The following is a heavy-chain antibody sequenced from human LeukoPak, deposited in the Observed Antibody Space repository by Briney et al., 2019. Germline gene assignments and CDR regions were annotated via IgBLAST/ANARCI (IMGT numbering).Heavy chain of an antibody. CDR2: INPSGGST. CDR1: GYTFTSYY. V-gene: IGHV1-46*01. J-gene: IGHJ4*02. Sequence: ASVTVSCTASGYTFTSYYMHWVRQAPGQGLEWMGIINPSGGSTSYAQKFQGRVTMTRDMSTNTAYMELRSLRSDDTAVYYCATDYYDGKRRFDYWGQGTLVTVSS. CDR3: ATDYYDGKRRFDY. D-gene: IGHD3-22*01.